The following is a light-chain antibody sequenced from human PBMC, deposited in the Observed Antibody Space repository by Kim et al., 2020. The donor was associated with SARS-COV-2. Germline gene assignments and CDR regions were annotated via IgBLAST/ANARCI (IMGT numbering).Light chain of an antibody. V-gene: IGKV3-20*01. CDR3: QQYHSSPT. CDR1: QNLPLSQ. CDR2: DSS. Sequence: LSPGERATPSCRASQNLPLSQLAWYQQKPGQAPRLLIYDSSSRAAGIPDRFSGSGSGTDFTFTISRLEPEDFAVYYCQQYHSSPTFGRGTKVDIK. J-gene: IGKJ1*01.